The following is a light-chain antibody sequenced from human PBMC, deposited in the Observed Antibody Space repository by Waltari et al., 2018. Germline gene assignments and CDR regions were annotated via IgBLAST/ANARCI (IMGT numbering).Light chain of an antibody. V-gene: IGLV4-69*01. CDR1: SGHSTNI. CDR2: VNSDGSH. Sequence: HLVLTQSPSASASPAASVTLTFTLTSGHSTNIIACLQQQPEKGPRYLMNVNSDGSHNKGVGIPDRFSGSSSGAERYLTISSRQSEDEADYYCQTGGHGTWVFGGGTRLTVL. J-gene: IGLJ3*02. CDR3: QTGGHGTWV.